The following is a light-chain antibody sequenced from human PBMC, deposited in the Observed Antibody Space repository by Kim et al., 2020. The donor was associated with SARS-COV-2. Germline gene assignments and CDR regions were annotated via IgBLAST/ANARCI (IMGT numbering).Light chain of an antibody. CDR2: AAS. J-gene: IGKJ4*01. V-gene: IGKV1-39*01. CDR1: QSISSY. CDR3: QESYSTPFT. Sequence: DIQMTQSPSSLSASVGDRVTITCRASQSISSYLNWYQQKPGKAPKLLIYAASSLQSGVPSRFSGSGSGTDFTLPISSLQPEDCATYYCQESYSTPFTFGGGAKVDIK.